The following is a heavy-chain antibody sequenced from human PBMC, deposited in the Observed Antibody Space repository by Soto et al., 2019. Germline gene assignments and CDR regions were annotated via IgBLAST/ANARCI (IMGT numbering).Heavy chain of an antibody. CDR3: ARDLHDYVSFRFDP. D-gene: IGHD3-16*01. CDR1: GFTFSSYA. V-gene: IGHV3-30-3*01. J-gene: IGHJ5*02. CDR2: ISYDGSNK. Sequence: GGSLRLSSASSGFTFSSYAMHWVRQAPGKGLEWVAVISYDGSNKYYADSVKGRFTISRDNAKKSLYLQMNSLRAEDTAVYYCARDLHDYVSFRFDPWGQGTLVTVSS.